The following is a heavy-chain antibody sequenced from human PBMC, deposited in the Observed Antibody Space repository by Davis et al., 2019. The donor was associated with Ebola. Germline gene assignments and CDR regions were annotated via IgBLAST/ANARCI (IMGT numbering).Heavy chain of an antibody. J-gene: IGHJ3*02. D-gene: IGHD1-26*01. V-gene: IGHV3-23*01. Sequence: GGSLRLSCAASGFTFSSYAMNWVRQVPGKGLEWVSSITRSGAGAYYADSVKGRCTISRDNSKNTLYLQMNSLRAEDTAVYYCAKDSGNYFSFAAFDIWGQGTMVTVSS. CDR1: GFTFSSYA. CDR3: AKDSGNYFSFAAFDI. CDR2: ITRSGAGA.